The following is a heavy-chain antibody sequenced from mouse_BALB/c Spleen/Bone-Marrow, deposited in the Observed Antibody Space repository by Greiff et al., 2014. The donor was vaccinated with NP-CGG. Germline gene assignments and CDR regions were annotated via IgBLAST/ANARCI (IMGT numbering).Heavy chain of an antibody. CDR2: IDPANGNT. J-gene: IGHJ3*01. CDR1: GFNIKDTY. V-gene: IGHV14-3*02. Sequence: DVKLQESGAELVKPGASVKLSCTASGFNIKDTYMHWVKQRPEQGLEWIGRIDPANGNTKYDPKFQGKATTTADTSSNTAYLQLSSLTSEDTAVYYCASYYYGSSSFAYWGQGTLVTVSA. CDR3: ASYYYGSSSFAY. D-gene: IGHD1-1*01.